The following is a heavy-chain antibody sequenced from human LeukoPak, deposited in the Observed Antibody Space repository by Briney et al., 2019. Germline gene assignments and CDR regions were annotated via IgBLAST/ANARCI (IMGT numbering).Heavy chain of an antibody. J-gene: IGHJ5*02. D-gene: IGHD7-27*01. Sequence: GASVKVSCKVSGYTLTELSMHWVRQAPGKGLEWVGGFDPEDGETIYAQKFQGRVTMTEDTSTDTAYMELSSLRSEDTAVYYCATDHLGMNWFDPWGQGTLVTVSS. CDR2: FDPEDGET. CDR1: GYTLTELS. V-gene: IGHV1-24*01. CDR3: ATDHLGMNWFDP.